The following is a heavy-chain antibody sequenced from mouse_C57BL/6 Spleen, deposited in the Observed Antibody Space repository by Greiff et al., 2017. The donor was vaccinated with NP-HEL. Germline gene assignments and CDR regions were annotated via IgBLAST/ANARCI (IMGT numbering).Heavy chain of an antibody. J-gene: IGHJ3*01. CDR1: GYTFTSYW. CDR2: INPSNGGT. Sequence: VQLQQPGTELVKPGASVKLSCKASGYTFTSYWMHWVKQRPGQGLEWIGNINPSNGGTNYNEKFKSKATLTVDKSSSTAYMQLSSLTSEDSAVYYCARGGLAYYGSSRFAYWGQGTLVTVSA. V-gene: IGHV1-53*01. CDR3: ARGGLAYYGSSRFAY. D-gene: IGHD1-1*01.